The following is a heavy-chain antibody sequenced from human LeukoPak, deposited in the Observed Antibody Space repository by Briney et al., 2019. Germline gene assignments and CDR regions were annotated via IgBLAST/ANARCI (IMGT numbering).Heavy chain of an antibody. V-gene: IGHV3-21*01. CDR3: ARGPPGIMVGATPRWFDP. CDR1: GFTFSSYS. J-gene: IGHJ5*02. CDR2: ISSSSSYI. Sequence: GGSLRLSCAASGFTFSSYSMNWVRQAPGKGLEWVSSISSSSSYIYYADSVKGRFTISRDNAKNSLYLQMNSLRAEDTAVYYCARGPPGIMVGATPRWFDPWGQGTLVTVSS. D-gene: IGHD1-26*01.